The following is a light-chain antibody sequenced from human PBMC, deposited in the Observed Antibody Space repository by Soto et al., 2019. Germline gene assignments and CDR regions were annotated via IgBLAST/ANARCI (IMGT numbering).Light chain of an antibody. Sequence: QSVLTQPPSVSGSPGQSVAISCTGTSSDVGSYNRVSWYQQPPGTAPKLMIYDVSNRPSGVPDRFSGSKSGNTASLTISGLQAEDEADYYCSSYTTGSTDVFGTGTKLTVL. V-gene: IGLV2-18*02. CDR1: SSDVGSYNR. CDR3: SSYTTGSTDV. J-gene: IGLJ1*01. CDR2: DVS.